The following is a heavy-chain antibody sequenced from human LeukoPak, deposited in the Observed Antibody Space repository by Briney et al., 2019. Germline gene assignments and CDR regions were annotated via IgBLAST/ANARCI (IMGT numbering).Heavy chain of an antibody. J-gene: IGHJ4*02. V-gene: IGHV4-39*01. D-gene: IGHD6-13*01. Sequence: SETLSLTCTVSGGSISGSSYYWGWIRQPPGKGLEWIGSIYYSGSTYYNPSLKSRVTISVDTSKNQFSLKLSSVTAADTAVYYCASHDSSSWYYFDYWGQGTLVTVSS. CDR3: ASHDSSSWYYFDY. CDR1: GGSISGSSYY. CDR2: IYYSGST.